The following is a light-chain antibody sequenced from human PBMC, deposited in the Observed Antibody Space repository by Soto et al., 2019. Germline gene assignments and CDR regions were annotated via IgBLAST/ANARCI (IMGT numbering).Light chain of an antibody. CDR3: HQYSSSPKT. CDR1: QSVSSTY. J-gene: IGKJ1*01. CDR2: GAS. V-gene: IGKV3-20*01. Sequence: EIVLTQSPGTLSLSPGEGATLSCRASQSVSSTYLAWYQQRPGQAPRLLIYGASSRATGIPDRFSGSGSGTDFTLTISRLQPEDFAVYYCHQYSSSPKTFGQGTKVDIK.